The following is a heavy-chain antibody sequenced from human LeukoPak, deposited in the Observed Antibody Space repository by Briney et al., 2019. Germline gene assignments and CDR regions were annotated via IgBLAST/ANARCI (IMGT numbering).Heavy chain of an antibody. CDR3: ASTSPHPGIAAAAPNPLDP. D-gene: IGHD6-13*01. CDR1: GGSISSSSYY. V-gene: IGHV4-39*07. Sequence: SETLSLTCTVSGGSISSSSYYWGWIRQPPGKGLEWIGSIYYSGSTYYNPSLKSRVTISVDTSKNQFSLKLSSVTSADTAVYYCASTSPHPGIAAAAPNPLDPWGQGTLVTVSS. J-gene: IGHJ5*02. CDR2: IYYSGST.